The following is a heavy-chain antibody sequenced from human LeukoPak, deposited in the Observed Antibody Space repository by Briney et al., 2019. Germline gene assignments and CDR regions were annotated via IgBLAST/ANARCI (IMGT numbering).Heavy chain of an antibody. CDR3: AGKSNFGTRTFDY. D-gene: IGHD3-3*01. Sequence: SETLSLTCAVSGGSISSGGYSWSWLRQPPGKGLEWIGYIYHSGSTYYNPSLKSRVTISVDRSKNQFSLKLSSVTAADTAVYYCAGKSNFGTRTFDYWGQGTLVTVSS. CDR2: IYHSGST. V-gene: IGHV4-30-2*01. J-gene: IGHJ4*02. CDR1: GGSISSGGYS.